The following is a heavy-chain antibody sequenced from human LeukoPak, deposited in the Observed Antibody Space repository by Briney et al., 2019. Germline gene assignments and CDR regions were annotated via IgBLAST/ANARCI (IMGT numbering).Heavy chain of an antibody. CDR2: ISSSSSYT. Sequence: PGGSLRLSCAASGFTFSDYYMSWIRQAPGKGLEWVSYISSSSSYTNYADSVKGRFTISRDNAKNSLYLQMNSLRAEDTAVYYCARGTAMVHYYYGMDVWGQGTTVTVSS. J-gene: IGHJ6*02. CDR3: ARGTAMVHYYYGMDV. V-gene: IGHV3-11*05. CDR1: GFTFSDYY. D-gene: IGHD5-18*01.